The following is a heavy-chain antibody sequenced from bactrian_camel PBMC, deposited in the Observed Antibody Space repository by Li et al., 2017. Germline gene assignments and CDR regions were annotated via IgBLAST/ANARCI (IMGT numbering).Heavy chain of an antibody. V-gene: IGHV3S1*01. CDR2: IFSAGGST. D-gene: IGHD1*01. Sequence: QVQLVESGGGSVQPGGQLKLSCVSSGYVYNSWSGSCMAWFRQLPGKEREAVGSIFSAGGSTYYADSVQGRLTISRDNARNTFYVQMNNLKTEDTAVYFCATGGDRYSHYWGQGTQVTVS. J-gene: IGHJ4*01. CDR1: GYVYNSWSGSC. CDR3: ATGGDRYSHY.